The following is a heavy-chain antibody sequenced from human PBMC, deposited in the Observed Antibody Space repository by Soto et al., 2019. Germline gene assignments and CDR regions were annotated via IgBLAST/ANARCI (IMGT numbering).Heavy chain of an antibody. CDR2: INHSGST. CDR1: GGSFSGYY. V-gene: IGHV4-34*01. CDR3: ARIACSSTSCFYYYYYYGMDV. J-gene: IGHJ6*02. Sequence: QVQLQQWGAGLLKPSETLSLTCAVYGGSFSGYYWSWIRQPPGKGLEWIGEINHSGSTNYNPSLKSRLTISADTSKNQFSLKLSSVTAADTAVYYCARIACSSTSCFYYYYYYGMDVWGQGTTVTVSS. D-gene: IGHD2-2*01.